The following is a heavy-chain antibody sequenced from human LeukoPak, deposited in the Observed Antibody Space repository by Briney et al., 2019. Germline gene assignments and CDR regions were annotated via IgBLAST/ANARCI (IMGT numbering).Heavy chain of an antibody. D-gene: IGHD2/OR15-2a*01. J-gene: IGHJ4*02. CDR3: ARTHSNSFHFDY. CDR1: GYSISSGYY. V-gene: IGHV4-38-2*01. Sequence: KPSETLSLTCAVSGYSISSGYYWGWIRRPPGKGLEWIASIYKSGTTYYNSSVKRGVTLSGDTDKNQFSLKLSSVTAADTALYFCARTHSNSFHFDYWGQGSLVTASS. CDR2: IYKSGTT.